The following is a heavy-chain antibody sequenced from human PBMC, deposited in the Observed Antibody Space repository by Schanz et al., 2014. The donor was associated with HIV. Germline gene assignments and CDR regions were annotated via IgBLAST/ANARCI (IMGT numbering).Heavy chain of an antibody. CDR1: GGSFRGFY. J-gene: IGHJ4*02. CDR2: INHSGST. CDR3: ARDNDPYYYDNGGHYDRLFDY. D-gene: IGHD3-22*01. V-gene: IGHV4-34*01. Sequence: HVQLQQWGAGLLKPSETLSLTCAVYGGSFRGFYWSWIRQSPTKGLEWIGGINHSGSTNYNPSLQSRTPIPLDTSKNQFSLRLSPVTAADTAVYYCARDNDPYYYDNGGHYDRLFDYWGQGTLVTVSS.